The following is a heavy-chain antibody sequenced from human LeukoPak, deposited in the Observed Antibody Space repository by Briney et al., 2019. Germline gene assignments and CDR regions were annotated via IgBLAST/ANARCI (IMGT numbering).Heavy chain of an antibody. J-gene: IGHJ4*02. CDR1: GYSFTSYG. Sequence: GASVKVSCKASGYSFTSYGINWVRQAPGQGLEWMGWISTYNGNTNYAQRLQGRVTMTTDTSTSTAYTELRSLTADDTAVYYCARVPSGGPFDYWGQGTLVTVSS. D-gene: IGHD2-15*01. CDR3: ARVPSGGPFDY. V-gene: IGHV1-18*01. CDR2: ISTYNGNT.